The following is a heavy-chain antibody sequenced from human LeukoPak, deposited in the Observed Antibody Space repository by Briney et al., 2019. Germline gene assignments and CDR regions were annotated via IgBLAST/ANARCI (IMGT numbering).Heavy chain of an antibody. CDR1: GFTFSDSY. J-gene: IGHJ4*02. Sequence: PGGSLRLSCAASGFTFSDSYMSWVRQAPGKGLECVANIKQDGSEKYYVDSVKGRFTISRDNAKKSLYLQMNSLRAEDTAVYYCARDLLAVAATGIGFDYWGQGTLVTVSS. D-gene: IGHD6-19*01. CDR2: IKQDGSEK. CDR3: ARDLLAVAATGIGFDY. V-gene: IGHV3-7*01.